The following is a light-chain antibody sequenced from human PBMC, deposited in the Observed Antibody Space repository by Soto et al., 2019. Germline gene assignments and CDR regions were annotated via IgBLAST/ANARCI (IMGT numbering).Light chain of an antibody. CDR2: GAS. CDR3: QQFNDWPRT. CDR1: QSVTSN. Sequence: EIAMPQSPVTLSVSPGERATLSCRASQSVTSNLAWYQQKPGQAPRLLIYGASTRATGIPARFSGSGSGTEFTLTISNLQSEDFAIYYCQQFNDWPRTFGQGTKVDIK. J-gene: IGKJ1*01. V-gene: IGKV3-15*01.